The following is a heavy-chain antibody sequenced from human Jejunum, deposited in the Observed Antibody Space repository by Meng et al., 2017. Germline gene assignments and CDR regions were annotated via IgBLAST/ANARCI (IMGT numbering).Heavy chain of an antibody. J-gene: IGHJ4*02. V-gene: IGHV5-51*01. Sequence: GESLKISCKGSGYRSTFYWIAWVRQMPGKGLEWMGIISPYDSQTKYSPSFEGQVTISADKSISTAYLQWSGLKASDTAMYYCARHKYSSSFYAGFDSWGQGTLVTVSS. CDR1: GYRSTFYW. CDR2: ISPYDSQT. D-gene: IGHD6-13*01. CDR3: ARHKYSSSFYAGFDS.